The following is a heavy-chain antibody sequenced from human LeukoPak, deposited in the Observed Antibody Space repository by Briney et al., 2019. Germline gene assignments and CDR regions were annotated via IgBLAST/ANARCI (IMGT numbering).Heavy chain of an antibody. D-gene: IGHD2-15*01. J-gene: IGHJ4*02. Sequence: SGPTLVNPTQTLTLTCTFSGFSLSTSGVGVAWIRQPPGKALEWLALIYWDDDKRYSPSLKSRITITKDTSKNQVVLTMTNMDPVDTATYHCAHSLRRRSCSGGSCYYFDDWGQGTLVTVSS. CDR2: IYWDDDK. CDR3: AHSLRRRSCSGGSCYYFDD. V-gene: IGHV2-5*02. CDR1: GFSLSTSGVG.